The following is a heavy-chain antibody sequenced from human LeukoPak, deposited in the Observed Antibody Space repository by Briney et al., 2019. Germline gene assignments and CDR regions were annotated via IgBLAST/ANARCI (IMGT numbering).Heavy chain of an antibody. V-gene: IGHV4-4*07. J-gene: IGHJ3*02. Sequence: SETLSLTRTVTGGSISSYHWSWIRQPAGKGLAWMGRIYTSWSTSYNPSLKSLVTMSVDTSKNQYTLKLSSVTAADTAVYYCARARIVGAPGAYDAFDIWGQGTMVTVSS. CDR3: ARARIVGAPGAYDAFDI. D-gene: IGHD1-26*01. CDR1: GGSISSYH. CDR2: IYTSWST.